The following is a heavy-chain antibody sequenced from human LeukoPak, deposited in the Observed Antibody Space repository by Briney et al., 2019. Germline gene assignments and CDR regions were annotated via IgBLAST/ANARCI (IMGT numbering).Heavy chain of an antibody. CDR3: ARGKRYSSSLDAFDI. CDR1: GYTFTSYA. CDR2: INAGNGNT. V-gene: IGHV1-3*01. D-gene: IGHD6-13*01. Sequence: ASVKVSCKASGYTFTSYAMHWVRQAPGQRLEWMGWINAGNGNTKYSQKFQGRVTITRDTSASTAYMELSSLRSEDTAVYYCARGKRYSSSLDAFDIWGQGTMVTVSS. J-gene: IGHJ3*02.